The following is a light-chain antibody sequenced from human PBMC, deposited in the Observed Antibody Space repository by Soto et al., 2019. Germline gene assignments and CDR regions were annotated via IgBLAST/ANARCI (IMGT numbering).Light chain of an antibody. V-gene: IGLV3-21*02. J-gene: IGLJ2*01. CDR1: NIGSKS. CDR2: DDS. CDR3: QVWDSSSDHVV. Sequence: SYELTQPPSVSVAPGPTARITCGGNNIGSKSVHWYQQKPGQAPVLVVYDDSDLPSGIPERFSGSNSGNTATLTISRVEAGDEADYYCQVWDSSSDHVVLGGGTKLTVL.